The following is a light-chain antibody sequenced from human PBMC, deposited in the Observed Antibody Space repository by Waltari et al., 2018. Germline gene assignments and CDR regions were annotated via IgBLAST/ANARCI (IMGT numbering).Light chain of an antibody. Sequence: DIQMTQSPSSLSASVGDRVTITCRASQSISSYLNWYQQKPGKAPKLRIYAASSLHSGVPSRFSCSGAGTDFALTITSLQPEDLGTYYCQQTYSTPGLTFGGGTKVAIK. J-gene: IGKJ4*01. CDR1: QSISSY. CDR3: QQTYSTPGLT. V-gene: IGKV1-39*01. CDR2: AAS.